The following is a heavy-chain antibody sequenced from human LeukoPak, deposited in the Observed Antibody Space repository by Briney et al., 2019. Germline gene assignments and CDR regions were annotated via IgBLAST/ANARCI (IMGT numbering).Heavy chain of an antibody. CDR3: ARGASDYNILTGYFGYSFDY. V-gene: IGHV4-34*01. Sequence: SETLSLTCAVYGGSFSGYYWSWIRQPPGKGLEWIGEINHSGSTNYNPSRKSRVTISVDTSKNQFSLKLSSVTAADTAVYYCARGASDYNILTGYFGYSFDYWGQGILVTVSS. D-gene: IGHD3-9*01. CDR2: INHSGST. J-gene: IGHJ4*02. CDR1: GGSFSGYY.